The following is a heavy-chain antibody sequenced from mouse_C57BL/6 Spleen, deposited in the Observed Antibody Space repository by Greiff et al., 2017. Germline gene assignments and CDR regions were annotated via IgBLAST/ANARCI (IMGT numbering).Heavy chain of an antibody. Sequence: QVQLQQPGAELVMPGASVTLSCKASGYTFTSYWMHWVKQRPGQGLEWIGEIDPSDSYTNYNQKFKGKSTLTVDKSSSTAYMQLSSLPSEDSAVYYCARALITTVVAFDYWGQGTTLTVSS. J-gene: IGHJ2*01. V-gene: IGHV1-69*01. CDR3: ARALITTVVAFDY. D-gene: IGHD1-1*01. CDR2: IDPSDSYT. CDR1: GYTFTSYW.